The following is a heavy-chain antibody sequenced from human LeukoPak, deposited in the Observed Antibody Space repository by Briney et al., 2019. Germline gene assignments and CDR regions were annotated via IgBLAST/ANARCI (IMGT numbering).Heavy chain of an antibody. V-gene: IGHV3-30*18. D-gene: IGHD1-26*01. J-gene: IGHJ4*02. CDR2: MSYDGSYK. Sequence: RSLRLSCEVSGFTFSSYGMHWVRQAPGKGLEWVAVMSYDGSYKYYADSVKGRFTISRDNSKNTLYLQMNSLRAEDTAVYYCAKDWYSGSQFRVNYFDYWGQGTLVTVSS. CDR1: GFTFSSYG. CDR3: AKDWYSGSQFRVNYFDY.